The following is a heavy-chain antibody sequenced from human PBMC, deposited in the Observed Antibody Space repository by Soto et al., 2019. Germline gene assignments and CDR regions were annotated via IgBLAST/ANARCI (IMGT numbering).Heavy chain of an antibody. D-gene: IGHD1-26*01. V-gene: IGHV3-30*18. CDR2: MSSDGSKI. CDR1: GFDFTYYA. Sequence: QVQLVESGGGAVQPGASLRLSCVASGFDFTYYAMHWVRQAPGKGLESVAVMSSDGSKIHHTDSVKGRFTISRDNSKNTLYLQMNSLRKEDTAVYFCAKDEGVGGTLGLFDYWGQGTLVSVPS. J-gene: IGHJ4*02. CDR3: AKDEGVGGTLGLFDY.